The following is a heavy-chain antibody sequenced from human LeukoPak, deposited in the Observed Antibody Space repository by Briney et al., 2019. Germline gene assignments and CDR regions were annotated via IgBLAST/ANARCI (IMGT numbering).Heavy chain of an antibody. D-gene: IGHD3-22*01. CDR1: GYTFTGYY. CDR3: ARSGSGYYYPPYDY. V-gene: IGHV1-2*02. Sequence: ASEKVSCKASGYTFTGYYMQRVRQAPGQGLEWLGWINPNSGGTNYAQKFQGRVAMTRDTSISTVYMELSRLRSDDTAVYYCARSGSGYYYPPYDYWGQGTLVTVSS. J-gene: IGHJ4*02. CDR2: INPNSGGT.